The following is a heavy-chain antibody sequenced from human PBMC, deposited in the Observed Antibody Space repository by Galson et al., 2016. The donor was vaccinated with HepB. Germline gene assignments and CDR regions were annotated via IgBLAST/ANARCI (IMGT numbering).Heavy chain of an antibody. CDR1: GYTFFSYG. J-gene: IGHJ5*01. V-gene: IGHV1-18*01. D-gene: IGHD4-11*01. Sequence: SVKVSCKASGYTFFSYGISWVRQAPGQGLQWLGWVCPYNVNTYSAQKVQGRVTLTTDTSSSTAYMELRSLRSDDTALYYCARAEAYSSPFDSWGQGTLVTVSS. CDR3: ARAEAYSSPFDS. CDR2: VCPYNVNT.